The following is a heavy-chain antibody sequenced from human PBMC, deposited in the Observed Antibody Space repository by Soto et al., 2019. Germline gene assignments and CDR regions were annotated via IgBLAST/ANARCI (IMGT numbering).Heavy chain of an antibody. V-gene: IGHV4-59*01. J-gene: IGHJ3*02. CDR1: GGSISNFY. D-gene: IGHD6-19*01. CDR2: IYYSGNT. CDR3: ARAVGERQRLELAFDI. Sequence: SETLSLTCTVSGGSISNFYWSWIRQPPGKGLEWIGYIYYSGNTNYNPSLKSRVTISVDTSKKQFSLKLSSVTAADTAVYYCARAVGERQRLELAFDIWGQGTMVTVSS.